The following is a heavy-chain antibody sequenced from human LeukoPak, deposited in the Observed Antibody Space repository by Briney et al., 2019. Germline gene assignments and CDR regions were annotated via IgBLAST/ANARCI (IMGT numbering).Heavy chain of an antibody. CDR1: GYTFTSYC. V-gene: IGHV1-18*01. CDR2: ISPYNRNT. CDR3: ARDLKRGYSSGRYSWGTGSSNDF. J-gene: IGHJ4*02. Sequence: ASVKVSWKASGYTFTSYCLSGVRQAPGQGLEWMGWISPYNRNTYYAQNLQGRVTMTTDTSTSATYMELRSLRSDATALYYCARDLKRGYSSGRYSWGTGSSNDFWGQGTLVTVSS. D-gene: IGHD6-19*01.